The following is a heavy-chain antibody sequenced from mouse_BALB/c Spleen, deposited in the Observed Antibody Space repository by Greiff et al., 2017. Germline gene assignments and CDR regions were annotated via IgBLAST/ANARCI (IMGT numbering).Heavy chain of an antibody. CDR1: GYSITSGYY. D-gene: IGHD1-2*01. J-gene: IGHJ3*01. CDR3: ARDEVLRPWFAY. V-gene: IGHV3-6*02. Sequence: EVKLMESGPGLVKPSQSLSLTCSVTGYSITSGYYWNWIRQFPGNKLEWMGYISYDGSNNYNPSLKNRISITRDTSKNQFFLKLNSVTTEDTATYYCARDEVLRPWFAYWGQGTLVTVSA. CDR2: ISYDGSN.